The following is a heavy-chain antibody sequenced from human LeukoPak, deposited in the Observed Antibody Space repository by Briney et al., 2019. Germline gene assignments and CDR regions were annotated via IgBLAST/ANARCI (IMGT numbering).Heavy chain of an antibody. CDR3: ARSFTIFGVVAQRWYFDL. CDR2: INHSGST. J-gene: IGHJ2*01. CDR1: GGSISSSSYY. V-gene: IGHV4-39*07. Sequence: SETLSLTCTVSGGSISSSSYYWGWIRQPPGKGLEWIGEINHSGSTNYNPSLKSRVTISVDTSKNQFSLKLSSVTAADTAVYYCARSFTIFGVVAQRWYFDLWGRGTLVTVSS. D-gene: IGHD3-3*01.